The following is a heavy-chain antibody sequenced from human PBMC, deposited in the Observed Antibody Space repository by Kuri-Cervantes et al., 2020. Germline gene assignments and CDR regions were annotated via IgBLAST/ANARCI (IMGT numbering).Heavy chain of an antibody. CDR3: ARDYYDSSGYYSLFDY. CDR1: GFTFSSYG. J-gene: IGHJ4*02. CDR2: IRYDGSNK. V-gene: IGHV3-30*02. D-gene: IGHD3-22*01. Sequence: GESLKISCAASGFTFSSYGMHWVRQAPGKGLEWVAFIRYDGSNKYYADSVKGRFTISRDNSKNTLYLQMNSLRAEDTAVYYCARDYYDSSGYYSLFDYWGQGTLVTVSS.